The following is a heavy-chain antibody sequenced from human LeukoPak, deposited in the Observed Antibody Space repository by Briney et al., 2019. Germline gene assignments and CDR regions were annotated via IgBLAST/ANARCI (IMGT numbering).Heavy chain of an antibody. D-gene: IGHD5-12*01. CDR2: ISYDGSNK. V-gene: IGHV3-30*18. Sequence: PGRSLRLSCAASGFTFSSYGMHWVRQAPGKGLEWVAVISYDGSNKYYADSVKGRFTISRDNSKNTLYLQMNSLRAEDTAVYYCAKGSGYDYLGGRGFDYWGQGTLVTVSS. CDR3: AKGSGYDYLGGRGFDY. J-gene: IGHJ4*02. CDR1: GFTFSSYG.